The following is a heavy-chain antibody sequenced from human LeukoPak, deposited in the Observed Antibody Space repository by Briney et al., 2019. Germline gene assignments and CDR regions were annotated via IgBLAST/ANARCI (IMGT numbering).Heavy chain of an antibody. D-gene: IGHD1-26*01. Sequence: SETLSLTCTVSGCSISSYYWSWIRQPPGKGLEWIGYIYYSGSTNYNPSLKSRVTISVDTSKNQFSLKLSSVTAADTAVYYCASGSYYGSGHDWGQGTLVTVSS. J-gene: IGHJ4*02. CDR2: IYYSGST. CDR3: ASGSYYGSGHD. CDR1: GCSISSYY. V-gene: IGHV4-59*01.